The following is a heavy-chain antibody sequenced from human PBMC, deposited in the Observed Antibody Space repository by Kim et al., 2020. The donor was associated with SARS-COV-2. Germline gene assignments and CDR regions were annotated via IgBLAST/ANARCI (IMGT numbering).Heavy chain of an antibody. J-gene: IGHJ4*02. D-gene: IGHD3-3*01. CDR1: GGSISSYY. CDR2: IYYSGST. V-gene: IGHV4-59*08. Sequence: SETLSLTCTVSGGSISSYYWSWIRQPPGKGLEWIGYIYYSGSTNYNPSLKSRVTISVDTSKNQFSLKLSSVTAADTAVYYCVSGYDFLLGFDYWGQGTLVTVSS. CDR3: VSGYDFLLGFDY.